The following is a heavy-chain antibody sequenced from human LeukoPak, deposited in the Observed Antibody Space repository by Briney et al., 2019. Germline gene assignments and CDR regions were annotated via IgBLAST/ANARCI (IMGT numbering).Heavy chain of an antibody. D-gene: IGHD3-10*01. CDR1: GFTFSSYW. CDR3: AKVFYYGSGSYYNVLDY. Sequence: GGSLRLSCAASGFTFSSYWMHWVRQAPGKGLEWVAVISYDGSNKYYADSVKGRFTISRDNSKNTLYLQMNSLRAEDTAVYYCAKVFYYGSGSYYNVLDYWGQGTLVTVSS. CDR2: ISYDGSNK. V-gene: IGHV3-30*18. J-gene: IGHJ4*02.